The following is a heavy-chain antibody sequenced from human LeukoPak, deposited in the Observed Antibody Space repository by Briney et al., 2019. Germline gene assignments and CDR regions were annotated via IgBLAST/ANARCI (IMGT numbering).Heavy chain of an antibody. Sequence: ASVKVSCKASGYTFTSYYFHWVRQAPGQGLEWMGIINPSSGSTSYAQKFQGRVTMTRDTSTSTVYMELSSLKSEDTAVYYCARDRMTSVTTYLGYRAEYFQYWGQGTLVTVSS. D-gene: IGHD4-17*01. CDR1: GYTFTSYY. CDR2: INPSSGST. V-gene: IGHV1-46*01. J-gene: IGHJ1*01. CDR3: ARDRMTSVTTYLGYRAEYFQY.